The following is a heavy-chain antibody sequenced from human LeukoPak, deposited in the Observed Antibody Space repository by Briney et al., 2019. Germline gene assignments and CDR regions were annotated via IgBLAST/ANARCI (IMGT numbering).Heavy chain of an antibody. CDR3: VREGGCSGGSCYRFDP. J-gene: IGHJ5*02. V-gene: IGHV1-46*03. D-gene: IGHD2-15*01. Sequence: GASVTLSCKTSGYTFTNYFMHWVRQAPGQGLEWMGAVTPSDGGTNYAQKFQGRITITRDTSTSTVYMDLSSLKPEDTAVYYCVREGGCSGGSCYRFDPWGQGALVTVSS. CDR2: VTPSDGGT. CDR1: GYTFTNYF.